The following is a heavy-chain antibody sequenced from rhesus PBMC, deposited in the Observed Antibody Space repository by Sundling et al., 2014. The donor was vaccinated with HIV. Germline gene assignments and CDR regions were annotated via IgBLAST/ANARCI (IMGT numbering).Heavy chain of an antibody. CDR2: ISDNSGST. CDR3: ARVFLTVFGLVAGLDS. Sequence: QVQLQESGPGLVKPSETLSLTCAVSGYSISSGYYWGWIRQPPGKGLEYIGYISDNSGSTYYNPSLKSRVTISTDTSKNQFSLKLSSVTAADTAVYYCARVFLTVFGLVAGLDSWGQGVVVTVSS. CDR1: GYSISSGYY. J-gene: IGHJ6*01. V-gene: IGHV4-99*02. D-gene: IGHD3-3*01.